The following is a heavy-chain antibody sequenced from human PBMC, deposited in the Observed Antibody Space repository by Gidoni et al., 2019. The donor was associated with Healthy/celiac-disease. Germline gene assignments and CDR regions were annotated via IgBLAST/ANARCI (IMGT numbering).Heavy chain of an antibody. Sequence: EVQLVESGGGLIQPGGSLRLSCAASGFTVSSNYMSWVRQAPGKGLEWVSVIYSGGSTYYADSVKGRFTISRDNSKNTLYLQMNSLRAEDTAVYYCARDERFGSSGWYGREYWGQGTLVTVSS. CDR1: GFTVSSNY. V-gene: IGHV3-53*01. CDR2: IYSGGST. J-gene: IGHJ4*02. CDR3: ARDERFGSSGWYGREY. D-gene: IGHD6-19*01.